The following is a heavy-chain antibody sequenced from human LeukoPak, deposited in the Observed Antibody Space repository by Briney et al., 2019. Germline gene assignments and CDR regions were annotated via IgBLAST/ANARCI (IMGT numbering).Heavy chain of an antibody. CDR1: GHTFTSYG. V-gene: IGHV1-69*13. Sequence: ASVKVSCKASGHTFTSYGISWVRQAPGQGLEWMGGIIPIFGTANYAQKFQGRVTITADESTSTAYMELSSLRSEDTAVYYCARDMSSSWYYWGQGTLVTVSS. J-gene: IGHJ4*02. CDR3: ARDMSSSWYY. CDR2: IIPIFGTA. D-gene: IGHD6-13*01.